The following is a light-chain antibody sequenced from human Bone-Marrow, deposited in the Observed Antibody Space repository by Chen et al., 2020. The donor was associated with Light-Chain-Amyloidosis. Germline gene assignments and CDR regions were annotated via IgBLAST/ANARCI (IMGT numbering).Light chain of an antibody. CDR1: SSDVGGDNH. CDR2: EVT. V-gene: IGLV2-14*01. CDR3: SSYTITNTLV. Sequence: QSALTQPASVSGSPGQSITISCTGTSSDVGGDNHVSLYQQHPDKAPKLMIYEVTNRPSWVPDRFSGSQSDNTASLTISGLQTEDEADYFCSSYTITNTLVFGSGTRVTVL. J-gene: IGLJ1*01.